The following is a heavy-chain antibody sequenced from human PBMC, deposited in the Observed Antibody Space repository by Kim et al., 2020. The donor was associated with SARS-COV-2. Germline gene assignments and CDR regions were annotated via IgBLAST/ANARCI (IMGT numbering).Heavy chain of an antibody. V-gene: IGHV3-33*01. D-gene: IGHD2-2*01. CDR1: GFTFSSYG. CDR2: IWYDGSNK. J-gene: IGHJ4*02. Sequence: GGSLRLSCAASGFTFSSYGMHWVRQAPGKGLEWVAVIWYDGSNKYYADSVKGRFTISRDNSKNTLYLQMNSLRAEDTAVYYCARLSSTSYDDYWGQGTLVTVSS. CDR3: ARLSSTSYDDY.